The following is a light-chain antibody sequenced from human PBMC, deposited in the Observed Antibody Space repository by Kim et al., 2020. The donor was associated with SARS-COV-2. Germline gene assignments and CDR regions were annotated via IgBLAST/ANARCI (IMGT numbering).Light chain of an antibody. J-gene: IGKJ1*01. V-gene: IGKV3-15*01. CDR3: QQYNNWPPWT. CDR1: QSVSSN. CDR2: SAS. Sequence: EIVLTQSPATLSVSPGERATLSCRASQSVSSNLAWYQQKPGQAPRLLIYSASSRATGIPARFSGSGSGTEFTLTISSLQSEYFAVYYCQQYNNWPPWTFGQGTKVESK.